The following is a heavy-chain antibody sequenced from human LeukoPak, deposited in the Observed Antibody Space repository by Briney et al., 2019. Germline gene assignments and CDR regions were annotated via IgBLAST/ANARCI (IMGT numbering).Heavy chain of an antibody. CDR1: GYTFTSYG. Sequence: AASVKVSCKASGYTFTSYGISWVRQAPGQGLEWMGWISAYNGNTNYAQKLQGRVTMTTDTSTSTAYMELRSLRSDDTAVYYCARDPPGTAVAGRLGDYWGQGTLVTVSS. CDR2: ISAYNGNT. J-gene: IGHJ4*02. CDR3: ARDPPGTAVAGRLGDY. D-gene: IGHD6-19*01. V-gene: IGHV1-18*01.